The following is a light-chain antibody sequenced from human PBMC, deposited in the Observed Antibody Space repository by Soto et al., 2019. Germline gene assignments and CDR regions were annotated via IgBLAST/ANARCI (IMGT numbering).Light chain of an antibody. CDR3: QQYNSYPYT. V-gene: IGKV1-5*03. CDR1: QSISSW. CDR2: KAS. J-gene: IGKJ2*01. Sequence: DIQMTQSPSTLSASVEDRVTITCRASQSISSWLAWYQQKPGKAPNLLVYKASSLESGVPARFSGSGFGTEFTLTISSLQPDDFATYYCQQYNSYPYTFGQGTKLEIK.